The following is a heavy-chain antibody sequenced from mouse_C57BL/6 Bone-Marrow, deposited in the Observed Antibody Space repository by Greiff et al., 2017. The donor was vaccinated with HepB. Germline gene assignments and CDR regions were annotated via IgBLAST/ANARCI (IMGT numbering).Heavy chain of an antibody. J-gene: IGHJ2*01. Sequence: EVQRVESGGDLVKPGGSLKLSCAASGFTFSSYGMSWVRQTPDKRLEWVATISSGGSYTYYPDSVKGRFTISRDNAKNTLFLQMTSLRSEDTAMDYCARPVYGNSIGYWGQGTTLTVSS. V-gene: IGHV5-6*01. CDR2: ISSGGSYT. CDR1: GFTFSSYG. CDR3: ARPVYGNSIGY. D-gene: IGHD2-10*02.